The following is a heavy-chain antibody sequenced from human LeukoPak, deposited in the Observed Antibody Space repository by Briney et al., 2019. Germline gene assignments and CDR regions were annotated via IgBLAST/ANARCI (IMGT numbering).Heavy chain of an antibody. CDR2: VYYSGSI. J-gene: IGHJ4*02. CDR1: GGSISSSSYY. CDR3: ARSTYSSGWYADY. Sequence: SETLSLTCTVSGGSISSSSYYCGWIRQPPGKGLEWMGSVYYSGSIYYHPSLKSRGPISVDTSKKQFSIKLSSVTAADTAVYYCARSTYSSGWYADYWGQGTLVTVSS. V-gene: IGHV4-39*07. D-gene: IGHD6-19*01.